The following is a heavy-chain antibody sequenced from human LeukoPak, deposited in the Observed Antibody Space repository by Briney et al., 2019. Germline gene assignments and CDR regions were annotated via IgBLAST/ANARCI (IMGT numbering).Heavy chain of an antibody. Sequence: GGSLRLSCAASGFTFSSYSMNWVRQAPGKGLEWVGRIKSKTDGGTTDYAAPVKGRFTISRDDSKNTLYLQMNSLKTEDTAVYYCTTGPAGSYYYDSSGYPFDYWGQGTLVTVSS. V-gene: IGHV3-15*01. J-gene: IGHJ4*02. D-gene: IGHD3-22*01. CDR1: GFTFSSYS. CDR2: IKSKTDGGTT. CDR3: TTGPAGSYYYDSSGYPFDY.